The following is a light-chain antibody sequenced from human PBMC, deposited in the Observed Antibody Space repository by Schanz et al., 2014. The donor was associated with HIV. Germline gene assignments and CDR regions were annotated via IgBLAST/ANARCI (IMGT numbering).Light chain of an antibody. CDR3: CSYAGSYTLV. Sequence: QSALTQPASVSGSPGQSITISCTGSSSDIGGYNYVSWYQQHPDKAPKLMISEVSKRPSGVPDRFSGSKSGNTASLTVSGLQAEDEADYYCCSYAGSYTLVFGGGTKLTVL. CDR2: EVS. J-gene: IGLJ2*01. CDR1: SSDIGGYNY. V-gene: IGLV2-8*01.